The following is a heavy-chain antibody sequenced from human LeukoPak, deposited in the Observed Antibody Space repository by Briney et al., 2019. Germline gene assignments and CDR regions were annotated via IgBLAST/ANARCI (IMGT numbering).Heavy chain of an antibody. CDR3: ARAASRYNWFDP. J-gene: IGHJ5*02. CDR2: IYYSGST. Sequence: SETLSLTCTVSGGSMNSYYWTWIRQPPGKGLEWIGYIYYSGSTNYNPSLKSRVTISVDTSKSQFSLKLSSVTAADTAVYFCARAASRYNWFDPWGQGTLVTVSS. V-gene: IGHV4-59*08. CDR1: GGSMNSYY.